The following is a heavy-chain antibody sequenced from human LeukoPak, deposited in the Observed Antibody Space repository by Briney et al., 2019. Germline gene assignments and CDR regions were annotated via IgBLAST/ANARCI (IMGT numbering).Heavy chain of an antibody. D-gene: IGHD1-20*01. Sequence: GGSLRLSCAASGFTVSYNYMNWVRQAPGKGLEWVSVIFSGGSTYYSDSVKGRFTVSRDNSKNTSYLQMNSLRAEDTAVYYCARDRLTGTRWGQGTLVTVSS. CDR3: ARDRLTGTR. V-gene: IGHV3-66*01. CDR1: GFTVSYNY. J-gene: IGHJ4*02. CDR2: IFSGGST.